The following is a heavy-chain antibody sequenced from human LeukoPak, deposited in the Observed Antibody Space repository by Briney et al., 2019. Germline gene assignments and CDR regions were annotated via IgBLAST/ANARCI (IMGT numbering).Heavy chain of an antibody. V-gene: IGHV3-30*03. Sequence: GGSLRLSCAASGFTFSSYGMHWVRQAPGKGLEWVAVISYDGSNKYYADSVKGRFTISRDDSKNTLYLQMNSLRVDDTAVYYCTRWARYCSGGSCYSWFDPWGQGNPGHRLL. CDR1: GFTFSSYG. J-gene: IGHJ5*02. CDR3: TRWARYCSGGSCYSWFDP. CDR2: ISYDGSNK. D-gene: IGHD2-15*01.